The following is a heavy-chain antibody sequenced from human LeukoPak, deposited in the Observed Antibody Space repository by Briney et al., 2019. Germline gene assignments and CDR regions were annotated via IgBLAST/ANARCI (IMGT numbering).Heavy chain of an antibody. J-gene: IGHJ4*02. CDR3: ARDLAVAGTNYFDF. Sequence: SGTLSLTCAVSGGSISSSNWWSWVRQPPGKGLEWIGEIYHSGSTNCNPSLKSRVTISVDKSKNQFSLKLSSVTAADTAIYYCARDLAVAGTNYFDFWGQGVLVTVSS. CDR2: IYHSGST. CDR1: GGSISSSNW. V-gene: IGHV4-4*02. D-gene: IGHD6-19*01.